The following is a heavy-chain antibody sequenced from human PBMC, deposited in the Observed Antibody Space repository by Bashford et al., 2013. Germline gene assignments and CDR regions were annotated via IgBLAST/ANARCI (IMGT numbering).Heavy chain of an antibody. CDR3: ARDRGPYYDFWSGYQTGMDV. Sequence: SETLSLTCAVYGGSFSGYYWSWIRQPPGKGLEWIGEINHSGSTNYNPSLKSRVTISVDTSKKQFCLKLNSVTAADTAVYYCARDRGPYYDFWSGYQTGMDVWGQGTTVTVSS. D-gene: IGHD3-3*01. CDR2: INHSGST. V-gene: IGHV4-34*01. J-gene: IGHJ6*02. CDR1: GGSFSGYY.